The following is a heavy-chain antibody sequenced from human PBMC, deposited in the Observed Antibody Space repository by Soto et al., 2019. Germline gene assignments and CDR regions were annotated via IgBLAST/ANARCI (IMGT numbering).Heavy chain of an antibody. CDR3: VWQGKYTSSFH. CDR1: GLRFIDAW. J-gene: IGHJ4*02. V-gene: IGHV3-15*07. Sequence: EVQLVESEGGLVKPGGSLRLSCEVSGLRFIDAWMNWVRQAPGKGLEWVGRIKSKGSGGTRDYAAPVKGRFSISRDDSKNMLYLEMNTLEAEDTAMYFCVWQGKYTSSFHWGQGTLVTVSS. CDR2: IKSKGSGGTR. D-gene: IGHD6-13*01.